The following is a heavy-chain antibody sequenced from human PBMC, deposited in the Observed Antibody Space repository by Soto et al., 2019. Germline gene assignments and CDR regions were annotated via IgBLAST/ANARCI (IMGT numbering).Heavy chain of an antibody. Sequence: LSLTCTVSGGSISSYYWSWIRQPPGKGLEWIGYIYYSGSTNYNPSLKSRVTISVDTSKNQFSLKLSSVTAADTAVYYCARDRKIVGAKGNWFDPWGQGTLVTVSS. CDR2: IYYSGST. D-gene: IGHD1-26*01. V-gene: IGHV4-59*01. CDR3: ARDRKIVGAKGNWFDP. CDR1: GGSISSYY. J-gene: IGHJ5*02.